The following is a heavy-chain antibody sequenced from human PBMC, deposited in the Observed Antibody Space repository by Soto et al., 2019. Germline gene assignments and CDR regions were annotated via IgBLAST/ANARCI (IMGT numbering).Heavy chain of an antibody. CDR3: ARDGYNYYFDY. J-gene: IGHJ4*02. Sequence: PSEILSLTCTVSDGSSSRYYWSCIRQPPGKGLEWIGYIYYSGSTNYNPSLKSRVTISVDTSKNRFSLKLSSVTAADTAVYYCARDGYNYYFDYWGQGTLVTVSS. CDR1: DGSSSRYY. V-gene: IGHV4-59*01. D-gene: IGHD5-12*01. CDR2: IYYSGST.